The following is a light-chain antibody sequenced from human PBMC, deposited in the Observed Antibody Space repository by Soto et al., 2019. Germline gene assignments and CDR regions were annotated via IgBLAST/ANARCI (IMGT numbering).Light chain of an antibody. J-gene: IGKJ4*01. CDR1: QNIRHY. CDR2: DAS. Sequence: ETVLTQSPATLSLSPGERATLSCRASQNIRHYLIWYQQKPGQAPRLLIYDASSRATGVPARLSGSGFWTGCTLTINNLEPEDFEVYYCQQRGNWPLTFGGGTKVEI. V-gene: IGKV3-11*01. CDR3: QQRGNWPLT.